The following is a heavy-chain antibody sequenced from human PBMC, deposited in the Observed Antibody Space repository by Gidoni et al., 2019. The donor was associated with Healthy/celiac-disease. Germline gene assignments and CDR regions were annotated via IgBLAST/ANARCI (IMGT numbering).Heavy chain of an antibody. CDR1: GYTFTSYA. CDR2: INAGNGNT. V-gene: IGHV1-3*01. J-gene: IGHJ3*02. CDR3: ARDLTRLVRSGNDAFDI. Sequence: QVQLVQSGAEVKKPGASVKVSCKASGYTFTSYAMHWVRQAPGQRLEWMGWINAGNGNTKYSQKFQGRVTITRDTSASTAYMELSSLRSEDTAVYYCARDLTRLVRSGNDAFDIWGQGTMVTVSS. D-gene: IGHD3-10*01.